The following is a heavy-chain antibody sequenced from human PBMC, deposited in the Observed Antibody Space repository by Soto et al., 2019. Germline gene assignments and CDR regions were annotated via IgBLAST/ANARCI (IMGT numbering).Heavy chain of an antibody. V-gene: IGHV1-2*04. CDR1: GYTFTGYY. CDR2: INPNSGGT. D-gene: IGHD2-8*01. CDR3: ARGGGPDIGLMVYAPGSPTYFYY. Sequence: GASVKVSCKASGYTFTGYYMHWVRQAPGQGLEWMGWINPNSGGTNYAQKFQGWVTMTRDTSISTAYMELSRLRSDDTAVYYCARGGGPDIGLMVYAPGSPTYFYYWGQGTLVTVSS. J-gene: IGHJ4*02.